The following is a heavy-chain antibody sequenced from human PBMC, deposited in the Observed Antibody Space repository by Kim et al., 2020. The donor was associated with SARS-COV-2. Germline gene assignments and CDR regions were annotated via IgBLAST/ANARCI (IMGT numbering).Heavy chain of an antibody. V-gene: IGHV3-23*01. J-gene: IGHJ5*02. D-gene: IGHD3-16*01. CDR3: SGIAGAYSNWLDP. Sequence: YEESVKGRFTVHSENSRNVVNLQMNSLRGEDTAVYYCSGIAGAYSNWLDPWGQGTLVTVSS.